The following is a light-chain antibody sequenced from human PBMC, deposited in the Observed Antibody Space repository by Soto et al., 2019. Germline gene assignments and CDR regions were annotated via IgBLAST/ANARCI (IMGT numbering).Light chain of an antibody. CDR1: QSVSSDY. V-gene: IGKV3-20*01. Sequence: EIVLTQSPVTLSLSPGERATLSCRASQSVSSDYLFWYQQKPGQAPRLLIYGASRRATDIPDRFSGSGSGTDFTLTISRLDPEDFAVYYCQQYGGVPYTFGQGTKVDI. CDR2: GAS. J-gene: IGKJ2*01. CDR3: QQYGGVPYT.